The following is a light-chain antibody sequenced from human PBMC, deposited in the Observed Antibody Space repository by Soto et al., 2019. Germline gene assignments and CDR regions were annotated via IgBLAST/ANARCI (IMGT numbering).Light chain of an antibody. V-gene: IGLV1-40*01. J-gene: IGLJ1*01. Sequence: QSVLTQPPSVSGAPGQRVSISCTGSSSNIGAGYDVHWYQHLPGTAPKLLIYANNNRPSGVPDRFSGSKSGPSASLAITGLQAEDEADYYCQSYDSSRSPLYVFGTGTKVTVL. CDR2: ANN. CDR3: QSYDSSRSPLYV. CDR1: SSNIGAGYD.